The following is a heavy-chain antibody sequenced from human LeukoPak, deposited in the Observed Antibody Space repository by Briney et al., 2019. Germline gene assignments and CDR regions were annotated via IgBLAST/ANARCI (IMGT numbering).Heavy chain of an antibody. D-gene: IGHD3-10*01. V-gene: IGHV4-39*07. Sequence: SETLSLTCTVSGGSISSSSYYWGWIRQPPGKGLEWIGSIYYSGSTYYNPSPKSRVTISVDTSKNQFSLKLSSVTAADTAVYYCARDLAYYYGSGSIFPPAYWGQGTLVTVSS. CDR1: GGSISSSSYY. CDR3: ARDLAYYYGSGSIFPPAY. J-gene: IGHJ4*02. CDR2: IYYSGST.